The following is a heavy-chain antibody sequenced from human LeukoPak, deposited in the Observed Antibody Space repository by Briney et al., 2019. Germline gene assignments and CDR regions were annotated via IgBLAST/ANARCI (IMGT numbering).Heavy chain of an antibody. Sequence: QPGRSLRLSCAASGFTFSSYGMHWVRQAPGKGLEWVAVISYDGSNKYYADSVKGRFTISRDNSKNTLYLQMNSLRAEDAAVYYCAKRLGYCSGSSCYNFSALDIWGQGTMVTVSS. CDR2: ISYDGSNK. V-gene: IGHV3-30*18. D-gene: IGHD2-15*01. J-gene: IGHJ3*02. CDR3: AKRLGYCSGSSCYNFSALDI. CDR1: GFTFSSYG.